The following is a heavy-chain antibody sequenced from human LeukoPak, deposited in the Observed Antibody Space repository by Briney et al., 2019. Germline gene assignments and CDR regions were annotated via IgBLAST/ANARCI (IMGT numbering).Heavy chain of an antibody. J-gene: IGHJ4*02. CDR3: AKGCAGGGSCYILDY. V-gene: IGHV3-30*18. CDR1: GFTFNSHG. D-gene: IGHD2-15*01. CDR2: ISDDGNNE. Sequence: PGGSLRLSCAASGFTFNSHGMHWVRQAPGKGLEWVAVISDDGNNEKYGDSVKGRFTVSRDNSRNTLSLQMNSLRAEDTAVYYCAKGCAGGGSCYILDYWGQGTLVTVSA.